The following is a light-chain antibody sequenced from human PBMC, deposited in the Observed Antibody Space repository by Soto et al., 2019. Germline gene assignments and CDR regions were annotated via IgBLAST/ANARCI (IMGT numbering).Light chain of an antibody. CDR1: QNIRNY. J-gene: IGKJ4*01. CDR2: GAA. V-gene: IGKV1-39*01. CDR3: QQSYNNQALT. Sequence: DIQMTQSPSSLSASVGDRVAITCRASQNIRNYLNWYQQKPGKAPKVLIYGAASLQSGVPSRFSGSGSGTNFTLTSNSLQPEDYATYYCQQSYNNQALTFGGGTKVEIK.